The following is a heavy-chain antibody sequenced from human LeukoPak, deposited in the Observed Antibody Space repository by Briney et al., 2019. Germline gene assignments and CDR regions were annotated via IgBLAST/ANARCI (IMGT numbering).Heavy chain of an antibody. D-gene: IGHD5-12*01. CDR3: AKGAYDYIEIGYFDS. CDR2: LIGSSGAT. J-gene: IGHJ4*02. V-gene: IGHV3-23*01. Sequence: GGSLRLSCAASGFTSINYAMNWVRQAPGKELEWVSVLIGSSGATDYADSVKGRFTISRDNSKNTVFPQMNSLRAEDTATYYCAKGAYDYIEIGYFDSWGQGTRVTVSS. CDR1: GFTSINYA.